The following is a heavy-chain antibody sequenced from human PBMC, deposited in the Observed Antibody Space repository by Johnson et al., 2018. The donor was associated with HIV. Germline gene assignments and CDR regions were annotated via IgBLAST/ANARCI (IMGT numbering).Heavy chain of an antibody. D-gene: IGHD6-19*01. J-gene: IGHJ3*02. Sequence: MLLVESGGGVVQPGGSLRLSCKASGFSISSNYMSWVRQPPGKGLERVSVFYSGSNTSYADSVTGRFTISRDNSNNTLYLQMNSLEAEDTAVYYCARHKAVADAFDIWGQGTVVTVS. CDR2: FYSGSNT. CDR3: ARHKAVADAFDI. V-gene: IGHV3-66*04. CDR1: GFSISSNY.